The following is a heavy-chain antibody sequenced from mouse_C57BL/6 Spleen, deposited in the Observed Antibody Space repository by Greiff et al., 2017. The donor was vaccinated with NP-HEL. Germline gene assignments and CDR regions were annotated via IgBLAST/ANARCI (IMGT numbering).Heavy chain of an antibody. J-gene: IGHJ3*01. CDR3: ARSLFAY. V-gene: IGHV1-18*01. CDR1: GYTFTDYN. Sequence: EVQLQQSGPELVKPGASVKIPCKASGYTFTDYNMDWVKQSHGKSLKWIGDINPNTGGTIYNKKFKGKDTLTLDKSSSTAYMDLRSLTSEDTAVYYCARSLFAYWGQGTLVTVSA. CDR2: INPNTGGT.